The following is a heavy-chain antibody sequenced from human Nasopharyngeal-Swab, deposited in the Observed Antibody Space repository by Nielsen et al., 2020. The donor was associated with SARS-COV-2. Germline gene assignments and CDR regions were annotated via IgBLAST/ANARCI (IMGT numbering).Heavy chain of an antibody. CDR3: AKDRYCSGGACYFSGFDY. J-gene: IGHJ4*02. D-gene: IGHD2-15*01. CDR2: VSGSGGTT. V-gene: IGHV3-23*01. CDR1: GFTFSSYA. Sequence: GESLKISCAASGFTFSSYAMSWVRQAPGKGLEWVSGVSGSGGTTKYADSVKGRFTISRDKSKNKLYLQMHSLRVEDTAVYYCAKDRYCSGGACYFSGFDYWGLGTLVTVSS.